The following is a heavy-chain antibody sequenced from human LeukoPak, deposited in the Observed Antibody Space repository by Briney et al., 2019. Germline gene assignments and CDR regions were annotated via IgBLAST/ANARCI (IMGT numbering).Heavy chain of an antibody. D-gene: IGHD2-8*01. CDR1: GFTFSSYG. CDR3: AKTPILSYYIFDY. Sequence: GGSLRLSCAASGFTFSSYGMSWVRQAPGKGLEWVSAISGSGGSTYYADSVKGRFTISRDNSKNTLYLQMNSLRAEDTAVYYCAKTPILSYYIFDYWGQGTLVTVSS. V-gene: IGHV3-23*01. J-gene: IGHJ4*02. CDR2: ISGSGGST.